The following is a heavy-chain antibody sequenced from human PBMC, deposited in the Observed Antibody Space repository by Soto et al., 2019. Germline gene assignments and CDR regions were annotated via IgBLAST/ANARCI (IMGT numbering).Heavy chain of an antibody. CDR2: IIPIFDTT. Sequence: SVKVSCKASGGTFSNSGISWVRQAPGQGLEWMGGIIPIFDTTNYAQKLQGRITIIADESTNTVYMELSNLRSADTGVYYCARAPILLSVTLDENYFHSCGPGPMLTV. J-gene: IGHJ4*02. CDR1: GGTFSNSG. CDR3: ARAPILLSVTLDENYFHS. D-gene: IGHD1-26*01. V-gene: IGHV1-69*13.